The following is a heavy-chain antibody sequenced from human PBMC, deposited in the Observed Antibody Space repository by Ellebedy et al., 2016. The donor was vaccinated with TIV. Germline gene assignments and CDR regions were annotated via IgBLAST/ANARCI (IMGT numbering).Heavy chain of an antibody. D-gene: IGHD6-13*01. Sequence: GGSLRLSXAASGFTFSRYSMNWVRQAPGKGLEWVSYISSSSSTIYHADSVKGRFTISRDKAKNSLYLQMNSLRAEDTAVYYCAAAAGAGDDAFDIWGQGTMVTVSS. CDR1: GFTFSRYS. CDR3: AAAAGAGDDAFDI. V-gene: IGHV3-48*01. J-gene: IGHJ3*02. CDR2: ISSSSSTI.